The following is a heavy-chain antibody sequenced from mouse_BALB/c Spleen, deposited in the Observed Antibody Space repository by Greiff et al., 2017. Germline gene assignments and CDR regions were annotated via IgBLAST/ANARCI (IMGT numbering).Heavy chain of an antibody. CDR1: GFTFSSYG. Sequence: DVKLVESGGGLVQPGGSLKLSCAASGFTFSSYGMSWVRQTPDKRLELVATINSNGGSTYYPDSVKGRFTISRDNAKNTLYLQMSSLKSEDTAMYYCARGDDYFDYWGQGTTLTVSS. CDR3: ARGDDYFDY. J-gene: IGHJ2*01. V-gene: IGHV5-6-3*01. CDR2: INSNGGST.